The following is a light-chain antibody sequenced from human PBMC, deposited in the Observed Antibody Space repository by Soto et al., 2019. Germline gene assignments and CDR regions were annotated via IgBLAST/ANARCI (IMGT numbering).Light chain of an antibody. J-gene: IGKJ1*01. CDR1: XSIXVW. CDR2: KAS. CDR3: QQYNNRWT. V-gene: IGKV1-5*03. Sequence: DIQMTQSPSTLSASVGDRVTITCRASXSIXVWLAWFQQKPGNAPKLLIYKASTLESGVPSRFSGSGSGTEFTLTISSLQPDDSATYYCQQYNNRWTFGQGTKVEI.